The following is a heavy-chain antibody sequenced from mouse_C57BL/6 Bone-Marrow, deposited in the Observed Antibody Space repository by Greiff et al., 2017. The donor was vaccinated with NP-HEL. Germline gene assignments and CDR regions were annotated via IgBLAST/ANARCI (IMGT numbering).Heavy chain of an antibody. Sequence: EVLLVESGGDLVKPGGSLKLSCAASGFTFSSYGLSWVRQTPDKRLEWVATISSGGSYTYYPDSVKGRFTIARDHAKNTLYLQMSSLKSEDTAMYDGARRNYYGSGFAYWGQGTRVTVSA. CDR2: ISSGGSYT. D-gene: IGHD1-1*01. J-gene: IGHJ3*01. V-gene: IGHV5-6*01. CDR3: ARRNYYGSGFAY. CDR1: GFTFSSYG.